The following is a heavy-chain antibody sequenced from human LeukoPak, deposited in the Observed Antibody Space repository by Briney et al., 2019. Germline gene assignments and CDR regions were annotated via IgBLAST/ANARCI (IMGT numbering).Heavy chain of an antibody. V-gene: IGHV4-38-2*02. Sequence: PSETLSLTCTVSGYSISSGYYWGWIRQPPGKGLEWIGSIYHSGSTYYNPSLKSRVTISVDTSKSQFSLKLSSVTAADTAVYYCARARHSSGWFDAFDIWGQGTMVTVSS. D-gene: IGHD6-19*01. J-gene: IGHJ3*02. CDR2: IYHSGST. CDR1: GYSISSGYY. CDR3: ARARHSSGWFDAFDI.